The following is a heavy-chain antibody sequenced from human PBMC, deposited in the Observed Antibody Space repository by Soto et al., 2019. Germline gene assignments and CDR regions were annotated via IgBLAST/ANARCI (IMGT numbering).Heavy chain of an antibody. CDR2: TRNRGNGYTT. Sequence: EVQLVESGGGLVQPGESLRLSCAASGFTFSDHYMDWVRQAPGKGLEWVGRTRNRGNGYTTEYAASVKGRFTISRDDSKSSLYLQMNSLRIEDTAVYYCARAAYGSGSYYFDYWGQGTLVTVSS. D-gene: IGHD3-10*01. CDR3: ARAAYGSGSYYFDY. CDR1: GFTFSDHY. J-gene: IGHJ4*02. V-gene: IGHV3-72*01.